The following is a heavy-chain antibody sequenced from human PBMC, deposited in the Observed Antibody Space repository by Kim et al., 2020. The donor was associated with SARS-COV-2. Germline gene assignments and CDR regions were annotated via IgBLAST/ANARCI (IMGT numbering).Heavy chain of an antibody. D-gene: IGHD5-12*01. V-gene: IGHV4-59*12. CDR2: INYSGST. Sequence: SETLSLTCTVSGGSISSYYWCWIRQPPGKGLEWLGCINYSGSTNYNHPSMSRVTTTAETTTNNYSSLLSTLIAAATAVFYCAMVGGYVDVWGHGTTVTVS. CDR3: AMVGGYVDV. CDR1: GGSISSYY. J-gene: IGHJ6*02.